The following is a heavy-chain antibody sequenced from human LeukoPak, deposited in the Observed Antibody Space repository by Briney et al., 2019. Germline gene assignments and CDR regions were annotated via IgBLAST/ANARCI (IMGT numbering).Heavy chain of an antibody. J-gene: IGHJ4*02. CDR3: KTKLRYFDWGVDY. V-gene: IGHV3-30*03. Sequence: GRSLRLSCAASGFTFSSYGMHWVRQAPGKGLEWVAVISYDGSNKYYADSAKGRFTISRDNSKNTLYLQMNSLRAEDTAVYYCKTKLRYFDWGVDYWGQGTLVTVSS. CDR2: ISYDGSNK. D-gene: IGHD3-9*01. CDR1: GFTFSSYG.